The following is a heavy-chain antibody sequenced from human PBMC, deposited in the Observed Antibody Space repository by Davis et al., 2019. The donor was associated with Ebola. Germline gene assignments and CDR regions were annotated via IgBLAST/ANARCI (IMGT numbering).Heavy chain of an antibody. J-gene: IGHJ4*02. CDR2: ISGSGGTT. V-gene: IGHV3-23*01. CDR3: ARAEGYYDFWSGYYGAFADY. Sequence: GESLKISCADSVITFSSYAMTWVRQAPGKGLEWVSAISGSGGTTYYAGSVKGRFTISRDNSKNTLYLQMKSLRAEDTAVYYCARAEGYYDFWSGYYGAFADYWGQGTLVTVSS. D-gene: IGHD3-3*01. CDR1: VITFSSYA.